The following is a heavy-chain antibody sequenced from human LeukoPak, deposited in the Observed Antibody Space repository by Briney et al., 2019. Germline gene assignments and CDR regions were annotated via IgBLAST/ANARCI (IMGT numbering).Heavy chain of an antibody. J-gene: IGHJ4*02. CDR3: AREGYTSSWYSGYYYFDY. CDR1: GGSISSGSYF. Sequence: PSETLSLTCTVSGGSISSGSYFWTWTRQPAGKRLEWIGRINTSGSTNYNPSLKSRVTISVDTSKNQFSLKLSSVTAADTAVFFCAREGYTSSWYSGYYYFDYWGQGTLVTVSS. CDR2: INTSGST. V-gene: IGHV4-61*02. D-gene: IGHD6-13*01.